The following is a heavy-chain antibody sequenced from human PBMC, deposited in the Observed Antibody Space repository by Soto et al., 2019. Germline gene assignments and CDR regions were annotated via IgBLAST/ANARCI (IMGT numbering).Heavy chain of an antibody. CDR3: ARSPARVLRNNHAGGCFDP. Sequence: QVQLVQSGAEVKKPGASVKVSCKASGYTFTSYDINWVRQATGQGLEWMGWMNTNSGNTGYPQKFPGSVTITMNTSISTAYMELSSPMSEDTAVYSCARSPARVLRNNHAGGCFDPWGQGTLVTVSS. J-gene: IGHJ5*02. D-gene: IGHD3-16*01. CDR2: MNTNSGNT. V-gene: IGHV1-8*01. CDR1: GYTFTSYD.